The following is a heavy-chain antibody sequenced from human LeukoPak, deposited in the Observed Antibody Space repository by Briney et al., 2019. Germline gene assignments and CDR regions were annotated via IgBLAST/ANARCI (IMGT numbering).Heavy chain of an antibody. CDR2: IYPGDSDT. CDR1: GYSFSNYW. CDR3: ARQSLLLGSPDY. V-gene: IGHV5-51*01. J-gene: IGHJ4*02. D-gene: IGHD6-13*01. Sequence: GESLKISCKASGYSFSNYWIGWVRLMPGKGLEWMGIIYPGDSDTTYSPSFQGQVTISADKSISTAYLQWGSLQASDTAMYYCARQSLLLGSPDYWGQGTLVTVSS.